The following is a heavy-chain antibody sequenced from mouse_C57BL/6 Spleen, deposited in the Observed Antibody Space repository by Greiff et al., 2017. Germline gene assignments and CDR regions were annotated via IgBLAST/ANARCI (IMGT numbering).Heavy chain of an antibody. CDR1: GFTFSSYG. D-gene: IGHD2-2*01. CDR3: ARLSSMVTMDY. Sequence: EVQGVESGGDLVKPGGSLKLSCAASGFTFSSYGMSWVRQTPDKRLEWVATISTGGSYTYYPDSVKGRFTISRDNAKNTLYLQMSSLKSEDTAMYYCARLSSMVTMDYWGQGTSVTVSS. J-gene: IGHJ4*01. CDR2: ISTGGSYT. V-gene: IGHV5-6*01.